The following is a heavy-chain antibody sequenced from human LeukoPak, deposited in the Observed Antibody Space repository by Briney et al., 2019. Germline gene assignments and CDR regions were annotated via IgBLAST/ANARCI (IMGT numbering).Heavy chain of an antibody. CDR1: GGTLSSYG. CDR3: ARAQWSLVDDSSGYYRKGAFDI. CDR2: ISAYNGNT. V-gene: IGHV1-18*01. Sequence: GASVKVSCKASGGTLSSYGISWVRQAPGQGLEWMGWISAYNGNTNYAQKLQGRVTMTTDTSTSTAYMELRSLRSDDTAVYYCARAQWSLVDDSSGYYRKGAFDIWGQGTMVTVSS. J-gene: IGHJ3*02. D-gene: IGHD3-22*01.